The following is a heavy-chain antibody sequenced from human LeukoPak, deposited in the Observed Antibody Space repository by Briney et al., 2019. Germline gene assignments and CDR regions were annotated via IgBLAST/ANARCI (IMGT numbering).Heavy chain of an antibody. CDR3: ASGTAMGGWYSDY. CDR2: IYTSGST. Sequence: SETLSLTCTVSGGSITNYYWSWIRQPAGKGLEWIGRIYTSGSTNYNPSLKSRVTMSVDTSKNQFSLKLSSVTAADTAVYYCASGTAMGGWYSDYWGQGTLVTVSS. D-gene: IGHD5-18*01. V-gene: IGHV4-4*07. J-gene: IGHJ4*02. CDR1: GGSITNYY.